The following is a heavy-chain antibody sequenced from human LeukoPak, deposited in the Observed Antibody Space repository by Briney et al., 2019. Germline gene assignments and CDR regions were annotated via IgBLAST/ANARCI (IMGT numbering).Heavy chain of an antibody. CDR2: IYYSGST. J-gene: IGHJ5*02. Sequence: SETLSLTCTVSGGSISSTNYYWAWIRQPPGKGLEWIGSIYYSGSTYYNPSLKSRVTISVDTSKNQFSLKLSSVTAADTAVYYCARDYRTYYYDSSGFDPWGQGTLVTVSS. CDR1: GGSISSTNYY. V-gene: IGHV4-39*02. CDR3: ARDYRTYYYDSSGFDP. D-gene: IGHD3-22*01.